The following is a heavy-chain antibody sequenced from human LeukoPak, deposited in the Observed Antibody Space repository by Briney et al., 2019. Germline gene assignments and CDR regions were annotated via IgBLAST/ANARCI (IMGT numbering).Heavy chain of an antibody. Sequence: GGSLRLSCAASGLAFDSYAMSWVRQAPGKGLEWVSTISGSGASTYYADSVKGRFTISRDNSKNTLYLQMDSLRPEDTAVYYCARCFSSGGNCYFAYWGQGTLVTVSS. V-gene: IGHV3-23*01. CDR2: ISGSGAST. J-gene: IGHJ4*02. CDR3: ARCFSSGGNCYFAY. CDR1: GLAFDSYA. D-gene: IGHD2-15*01.